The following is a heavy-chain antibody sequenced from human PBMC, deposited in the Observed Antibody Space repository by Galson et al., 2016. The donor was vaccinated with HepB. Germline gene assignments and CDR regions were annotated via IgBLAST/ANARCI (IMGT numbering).Heavy chain of an antibody. CDR1: GGTFSIYA. CDR2: IIPIFGTA. Sequence: SVKVSCKASGGTFSIYAISWVRQAPGQGLEWMGGIIPIFGTANYAQKFQGRVTITADKSTSTAYMELTSLRSEDTAVYYCATGLHQGPIGLPPGTLLQEHLWG. V-gene: IGHV1-69*06. CDR3: ATGLHQGPIGLPPGTLLQEHL. J-gene: IGHJ6*01.